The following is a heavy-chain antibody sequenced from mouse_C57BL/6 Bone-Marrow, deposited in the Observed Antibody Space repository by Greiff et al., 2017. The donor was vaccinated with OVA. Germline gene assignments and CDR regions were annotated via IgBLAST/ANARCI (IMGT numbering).Heavy chain of an antibody. D-gene: IGHD1-1*01. CDR2: IDPSDSYT. J-gene: IGHJ2*01. CDR1: GYTFTSYW. Sequence: QVQLQQPGAELVMPGASVKLSCKASGYTFTSYWMHWVKQRPGQGLEWIGEIDPSDSYTNYNQKFKGQSTLTVDKASSTADMQLSSLTSEDSAVYYCARSLYYGSSYLDYWGQGTTLTVSS. V-gene: IGHV1-69*01. CDR3: ARSLYYGSSYLDY.